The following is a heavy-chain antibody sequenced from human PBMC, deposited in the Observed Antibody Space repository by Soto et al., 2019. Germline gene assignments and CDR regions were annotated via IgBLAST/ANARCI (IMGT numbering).Heavy chain of an antibody. CDR3: AKGSGILTGYYVDY. V-gene: IGHV3-9*01. CDR1: GFTFDDYA. J-gene: IGHJ4*02. CDR2: ISWNSGSI. D-gene: IGHD3-9*01. Sequence: GGSLRLSCPASGFTFDDYAMHWVRQAPGKGLEWVSGISWNSGSIGYADSVKGRFTISRDNAKNSLYLQMNSLRAEDTALYYCAKGSGILTGYYVDYWGQGTLVTVSS.